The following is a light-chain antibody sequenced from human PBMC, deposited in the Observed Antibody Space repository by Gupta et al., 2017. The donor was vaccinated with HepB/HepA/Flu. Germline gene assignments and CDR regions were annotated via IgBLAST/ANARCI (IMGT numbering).Light chain of an antibody. CDR3: CSYAGSNTWV. V-gene: IGLV2-23*02. CDR1: SSDVGGYNL. CDR2: DVT. Sequence: QSALTQPASVSGSPGQSISISCTGTSSDVGGYNLVSWYQQYPGKAPNLIIFDVTKRPSGISSRFSGSKSGNTASLTISGLQAEDEADYSCCSYAGSNTWVFGGGTKLTVL. J-gene: IGLJ3*02.